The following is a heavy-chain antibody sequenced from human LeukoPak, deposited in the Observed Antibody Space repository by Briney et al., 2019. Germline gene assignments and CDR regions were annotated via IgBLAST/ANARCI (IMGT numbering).Heavy chain of an antibody. V-gene: IGHV3-9*01. CDR2: ISWNSGSI. D-gene: IGHD3-10*01. Sequence: GRSLRLSCAASGFTFDDYAMHWVRQAPGKGLEWVSGISWNSGSIGYADSVKGRFTISRDNAKNSLYLQMNSLRAEDTALYYCAKSMVRGVILPNWFDPWGQGTLVTVSS. CDR1: GFTFDDYA. CDR3: AKSMVRGVILPNWFDP. J-gene: IGHJ5*02.